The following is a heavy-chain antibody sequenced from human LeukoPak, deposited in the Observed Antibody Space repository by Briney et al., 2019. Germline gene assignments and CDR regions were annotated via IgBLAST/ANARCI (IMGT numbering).Heavy chain of an antibody. CDR1: GFTFSRYD. CDR2: IRFDSSNQ. J-gene: IGHJ4*02. D-gene: IGHD6-25*01. Sequence: GGSLRLSCAASGFTFSRYDMHWVRHSPGKGLEWVAFIRFDSSNQDYADSVKGRFTIPRDNSKSTLYLQMNSLRPEDTAVYYCSKIVAAGGRFDSWGQGTLVTVSS. V-gene: IGHV3-30*02. CDR3: SKIVAAGGRFDS.